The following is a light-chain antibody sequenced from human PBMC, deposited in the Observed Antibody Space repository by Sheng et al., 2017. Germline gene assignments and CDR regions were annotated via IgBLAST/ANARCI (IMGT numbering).Light chain of an antibody. CDR3: QQYDKWPLP. CDR1: QSVNSN. CDR2: GAS. V-gene: IGKV3-15*01. J-gene: IGKJ4*01. Sequence: EIVMTQSPVTLSVSPGERATLSCRASQSVNSNLAWYQQKPGQAPRLLIYGASTRATGIPARFSGSGSGTDFTLTISSLQSEDFAVYYCQQYDKWPLPFGGGTKVEIK.